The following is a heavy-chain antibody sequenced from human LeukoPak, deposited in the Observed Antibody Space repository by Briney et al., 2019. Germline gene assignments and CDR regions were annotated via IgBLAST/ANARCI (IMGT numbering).Heavy chain of an antibody. CDR3: AKELPPGLEGAFDI. J-gene: IGHJ3*02. Sequence: GGSLRLSCAASGFTFSSYWMHWVRQAPGKGLVWVSRIKFDESATNYADSVKGRFTISRDNDRNTVYLQMNSLRAEDTAVYYCAKELPPGLEGAFDIWSQGTMVTVSS. V-gene: IGHV3-74*01. D-gene: IGHD1-26*01. CDR2: IKFDESAT. CDR1: GFTFSSYW.